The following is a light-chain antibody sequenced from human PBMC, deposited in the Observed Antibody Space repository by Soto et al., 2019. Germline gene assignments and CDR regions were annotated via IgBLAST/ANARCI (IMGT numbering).Light chain of an antibody. CDR1: QSFSNY. CDR2: CIS. Sequence: DFQMTQSPSSLSASVGDRVTITCRASQSFSNYLACYQQKPGKVPKLLISCISTLQSGVPSRFSGSGSGTDFTLTISSLEPEDFAVYYCQQRSNWPPLTFGGGTKVDI. V-gene: IGKV1-27*01. CDR3: QQRSNWPPLT. J-gene: IGKJ4*01.